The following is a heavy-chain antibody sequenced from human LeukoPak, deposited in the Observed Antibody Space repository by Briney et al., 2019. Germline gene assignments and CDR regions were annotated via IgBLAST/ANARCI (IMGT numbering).Heavy chain of an antibody. D-gene: IGHD6-13*01. CDR3: ARQTVGAAAGNVWFDP. CDR1: GGSISSYY. Sequence: PSETLSLTCTVSGGSISSYYWSWIRQPPGKGLEWIGYIYYSGSTNYNPFLKSRVTISVDTSKNQFSLKLSSVTAADTAVYYCARQTVGAAAGNVWFDPWGQGTLVTVSS. V-gene: IGHV4-59*08. CDR2: IYYSGST. J-gene: IGHJ5*02.